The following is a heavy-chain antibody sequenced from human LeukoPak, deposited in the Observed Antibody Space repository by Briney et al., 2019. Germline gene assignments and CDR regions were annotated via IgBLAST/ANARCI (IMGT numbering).Heavy chain of an antibody. CDR1: GGSISSSSYY. J-gene: IGHJ4*02. Sequence: SETLSLTCTVSGGSISSSSYYWGWIRQPPGKGLEWIGSIYYSGSTYYNPSLKSRVTISVDTSKNQFSLKLSSVTAADTAVYYCAREDSGSYYETDYWGQGTLVTVSS. V-gene: IGHV4-39*07. CDR2: IYYSGST. D-gene: IGHD1-26*01. CDR3: AREDSGSYYETDY.